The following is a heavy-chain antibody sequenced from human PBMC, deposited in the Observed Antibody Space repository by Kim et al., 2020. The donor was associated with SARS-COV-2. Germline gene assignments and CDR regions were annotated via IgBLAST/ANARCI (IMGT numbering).Heavy chain of an antibody. CDR3: VKEEYYYDSSGYSNWFDP. Sequence: GGSLRLSCSASGFTFSSYAMHWVRQAPGKGLEYVSAISSNGGSTYYADSVKGRFTISRDNSKNTLYLQMSSLRAEDTAVYYCVKEEYYYDSSGYSNWFDPWGQGTLVTVSS. D-gene: IGHD3-22*01. CDR2: ISSNGGST. J-gene: IGHJ5*02. CDR1: GFTFSSYA. V-gene: IGHV3-64D*09.